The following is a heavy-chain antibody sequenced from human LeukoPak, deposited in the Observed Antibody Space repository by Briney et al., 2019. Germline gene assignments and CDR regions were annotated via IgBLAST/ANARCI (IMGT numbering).Heavy chain of an antibody. CDR3: AREYYYDSHGFST. Sequence: GGPLSLSCAVSGFTFSDYYMTWIRQAPGKGLEWVSDISSSGSTIRYADSVKGRFTISRDNAKDSLYLQMNSLRAEDSAMYYCAREYYYDSHGFSTWGQGPRVTVSS. CDR1: GFTFSDYY. D-gene: IGHD3-22*01. J-gene: IGHJ4*02. V-gene: IGHV3-11*01. CDR2: ISSSGSTI.